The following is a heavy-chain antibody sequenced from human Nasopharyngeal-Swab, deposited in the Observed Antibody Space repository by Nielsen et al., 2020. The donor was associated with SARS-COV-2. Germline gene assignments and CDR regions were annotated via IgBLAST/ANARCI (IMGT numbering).Heavy chain of an antibody. CDR3: ARDYYDSSGYYGGFDP. J-gene: IGHJ5*02. V-gene: IGHV4-30-4*01. Sequence: RQAPGKGLEWIGYIYYSGSTYYNPPLKSRVTISVDTSKNQFSLKLSSVTAAGTAVYYCARDYYDSSGYYGGFDPWGQGTLVTVSS. D-gene: IGHD3-22*01. CDR2: IYYSGST.